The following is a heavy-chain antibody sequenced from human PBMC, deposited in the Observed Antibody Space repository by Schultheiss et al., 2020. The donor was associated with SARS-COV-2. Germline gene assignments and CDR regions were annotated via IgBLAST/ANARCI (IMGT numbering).Heavy chain of an antibody. CDR2: IKQDGSDK. CDR3: ARNGRELLLDYFDY. V-gene: IGHV3-7*03. CDR1: GFTFSSYS. D-gene: IGHD1-7*01. J-gene: IGHJ4*02. Sequence: GGSLRLSCAASGFTFSSYSMNWVRQAPGKGLEWVANIKQDGSDKYYVDFVKGRFSISRDNAKNSLYLQMNSLRAEDTAVYYCARNGRELLLDYFDYWGRGTLVTVSS.